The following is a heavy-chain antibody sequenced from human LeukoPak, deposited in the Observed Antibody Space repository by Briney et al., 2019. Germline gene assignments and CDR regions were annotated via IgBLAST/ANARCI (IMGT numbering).Heavy chain of an antibody. J-gene: IGHJ4*02. CDR2: ISSSSSYI. CDR3: ASFYDSSGYLFDY. V-gene: IGHV3-21*01. D-gene: IGHD3-22*01. Sequence: GGSLRLSCAASGFTFSSYSMNWVRQAPGKGLEWVSSISSSSSYIYYADSVKGRFTISRDNAKNSLYLQVNSLRAEDTAVYYCASFYDSSGYLFDYWGQGTLVTVSS. CDR1: GFTFSSYS.